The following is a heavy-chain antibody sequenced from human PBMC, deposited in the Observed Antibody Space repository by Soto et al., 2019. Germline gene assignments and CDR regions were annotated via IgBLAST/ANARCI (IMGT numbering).Heavy chain of an antibody. V-gene: IGHV3-48*03. CDR3: ARTHQYYYNGMDV. CDR2: IRGSGTTM. CDR1: GFAFSTYD. Sequence: GGSLRLSCGASGFAFSTYDMIWVRQAPGKGLEWVSSIRGSGTTMFYADSVKGRFTISRDNAKDSLYLQMNSLRAEDTAVYYCARTHQYYYNGMDVWGQGTAVTVSS. J-gene: IGHJ6*02.